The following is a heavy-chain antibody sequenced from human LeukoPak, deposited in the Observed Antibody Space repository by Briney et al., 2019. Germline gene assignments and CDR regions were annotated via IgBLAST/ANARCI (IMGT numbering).Heavy chain of an antibody. D-gene: IGHD3-10*01. CDR1: GGSISSYY. Sequence: KPSETLSLTCTVSGGSISSYYWSWIRQPPGKGLEWIGYIYYSGSTNYNPSLKSRVTISVDTSKNQFSLKLSSVTAADTAVYYCARVDQDPPGSIDYWGQGTLVTVSS. CDR2: IYYSGST. CDR3: ARVDQDPPGSIDY. J-gene: IGHJ4*02. V-gene: IGHV4-59*01.